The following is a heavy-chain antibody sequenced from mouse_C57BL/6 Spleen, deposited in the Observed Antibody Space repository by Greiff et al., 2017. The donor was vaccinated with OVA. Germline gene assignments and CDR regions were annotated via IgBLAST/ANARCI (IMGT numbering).Heavy chain of an antibody. Sequence: QVQLQQSGAELVRPGASVTLSCKASGYTFTDYEMHWVKQTPVHGLEWIGAIDPETGGTAYNQKFKGKAILTADKSSSTAYMELRSLTSEDSAVYYCTRKRGWLLRYWGQGTTLTVSS. CDR2: IDPETGGT. CDR1: GYTFTDYE. D-gene: IGHD2-3*01. J-gene: IGHJ2*01. CDR3: TRKRGWLLRY. V-gene: IGHV1-15*01.